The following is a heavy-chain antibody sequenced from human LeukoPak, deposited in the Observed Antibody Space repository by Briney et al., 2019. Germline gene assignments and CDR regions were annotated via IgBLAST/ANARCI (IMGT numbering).Heavy chain of an antibody. D-gene: IGHD3-10*01. V-gene: IGHV3-74*01. Sequence: HSGGSLRLSCAGSGFTFSSYWMHWVRQAPGKGLVWVSRINSDGTSTHYADSVKGRFTISRDNAKNTLYLQMNSLRAEDTAVYYCTRVYGLGSYTFDYWGQGTLVTVSS. J-gene: IGHJ4*02. CDR2: INSDGTST. CDR3: TRVYGLGSYTFDY. CDR1: GFTFSSYW.